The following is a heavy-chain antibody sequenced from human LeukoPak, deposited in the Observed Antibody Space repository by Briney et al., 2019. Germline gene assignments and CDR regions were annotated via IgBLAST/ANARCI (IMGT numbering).Heavy chain of an antibody. J-gene: IGHJ6*02. CDR3: ARDHCSANSCYEDYYNGLDV. D-gene: IGHD2-2*01. V-gene: IGHV1-2*02. CDR1: GYTFTVYY. Sequence: RASVKVSKASGYTFTVYYLQWVRLAPGQGLEWMGWINPKSGGTEYAQRFQGRVTMTRDTSTSTAYMEPSRLRSDDTAVYYCARDHCSANSCYEDYYNGLDVWGQGTTVTVSS. CDR2: INPKSGGT.